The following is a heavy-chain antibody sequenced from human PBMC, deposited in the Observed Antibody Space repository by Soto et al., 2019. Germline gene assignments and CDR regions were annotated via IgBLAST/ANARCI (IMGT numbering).Heavy chain of an antibody. CDR2: IYYSGST. CDR3: ARVVLSDSSGYYDY. Sequence: PSETLSLTCTVSGGSISSGDYYWSWIRQPPGKGLEWIGYIYYSGSTYYNPSLKSRVTISVDTSKNQFSLKLSSVTAADTAVYYCARVVLSDSSGYYDYWGQGTLVNVSS. D-gene: IGHD3-22*01. V-gene: IGHV4-30-4*01. J-gene: IGHJ4*02. CDR1: GGSISSGDYY.